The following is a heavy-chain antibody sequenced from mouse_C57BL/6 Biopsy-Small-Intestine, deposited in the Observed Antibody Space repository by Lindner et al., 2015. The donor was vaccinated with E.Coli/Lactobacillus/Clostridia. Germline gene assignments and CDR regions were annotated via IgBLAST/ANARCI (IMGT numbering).Heavy chain of an antibody. Sequence: SVKVSCKASGYTFTSYNINWVRQAPGQGLEWMGWISTYNRKTNYAEKFQGRVTMTIDTSTSTAYMDLRSLRSDDTAVYYCARRGSSGWYGGSDIWGQGTMVTVSS. CDR3: ARRGSSGWYGGSDI. D-gene: IGHD2-14*01. V-gene: IGHV1S61*01. J-gene: IGHJ3*01. CDR1: GYTFTSYN. CDR2: ISTYNRKT.